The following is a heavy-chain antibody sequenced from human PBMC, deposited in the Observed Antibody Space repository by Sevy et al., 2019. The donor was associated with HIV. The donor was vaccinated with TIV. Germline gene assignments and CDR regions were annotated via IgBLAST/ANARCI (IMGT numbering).Heavy chain of an antibody. CDR3: ARDRGYDSSGYLVYFDY. Sequence: GGSLRLSCAASGFIFSNYWMTWVRQAPGKGLEWVANIKKDGSETFYADSVKGRFTISRDNVKKSLFLQMNGLRAEDTAVYYCARDRGYDSSGYLVYFDYWGQGTLVTVSS. CDR1: GFIFSNYW. CDR2: IKKDGSET. D-gene: IGHD3-22*01. V-gene: IGHV3-7*01. J-gene: IGHJ4*02.